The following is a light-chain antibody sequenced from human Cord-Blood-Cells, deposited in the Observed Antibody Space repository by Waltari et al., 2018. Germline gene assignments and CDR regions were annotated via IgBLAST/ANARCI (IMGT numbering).Light chain of an antibody. J-gene: IGLJ2*01. CDR1: SSDVGGYNY. CDR3: SSHTSSSTV. V-gene: IGLV2-14*01. Sequence: QSALTQPASVSGSPGQSITISRTGTSSDVGGYNYVSWYQQHPGKAPKLMIYDVSKRPSGVSNRFSGSKSGNTASLTISGLQAEDEADYYCSSHTSSSTVFGGGTKLTVL. CDR2: DVS.